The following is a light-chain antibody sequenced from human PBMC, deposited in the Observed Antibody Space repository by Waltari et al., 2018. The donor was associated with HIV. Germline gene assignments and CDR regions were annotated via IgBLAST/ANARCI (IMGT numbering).Light chain of an antibody. CDR2: SNN. Sequence: QSVLTQPPSVSGTPGQKVTISCSGGSSNIGSNPVNWYQQLPGTAPKLLIYSNNQGSSGVPDRFSGSKSGTSASLAISGLQSDDETDYYCAVRDDRLNGVLFGGGTRLTVL. V-gene: IGLV1-44*01. CDR1: SSNIGSNP. J-gene: IGLJ2*01. CDR3: AVRDDRLNGVL.